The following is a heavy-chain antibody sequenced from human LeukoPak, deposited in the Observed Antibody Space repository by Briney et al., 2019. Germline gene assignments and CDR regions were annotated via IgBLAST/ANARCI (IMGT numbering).Heavy chain of an antibody. D-gene: IGHD3-10*01. CDR1: GFTFSSYG. J-gene: IGHJ6*02. CDR2: IWYDGSNE. V-gene: IGHV3-33*01. Sequence: GGSLRLSCAASGFTFSSYGMHWVRQAPGKGLDWVAVIWYDGSNEYYADSVKGRFTISGDNSKNTLYVQMNSLRAEDTAVYYCARALLWFGAAYYYYGMDVWGQGTTVTVSS. CDR3: ARALLWFGAAYYYYGMDV.